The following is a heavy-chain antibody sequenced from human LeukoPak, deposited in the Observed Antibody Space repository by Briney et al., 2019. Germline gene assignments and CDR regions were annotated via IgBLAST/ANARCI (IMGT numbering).Heavy chain of an antibody. CDR1: GFIFSTYG. Sequence: GGSLRLSCVASGFIFSTYGMHWVRQAPGKGLEWVAFMQFDGSHKYYADSVRGRFTISEDSSKNTLYLRMNSLRAEDTAMYYCAKGAYGSGTYLDYWGQGTLVTVSS. D-gene: IGHD3-10*01. V-gene: IGHV3-30*02. CDR2: MQFDGSHK. J-gene: IGHJ4*02. CDR3: AKGAYGSGTYLDY.